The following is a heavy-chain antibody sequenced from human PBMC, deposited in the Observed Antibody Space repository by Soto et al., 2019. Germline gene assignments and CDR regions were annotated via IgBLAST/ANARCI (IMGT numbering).Heavy chain of an antibody. CDR2: VSPYNGNT. CDR1: GYTFSTYG. J-gene: IGHJ6*02. V-gene: IGHV1-18*01. Sequence: ASVKVSCKVFGYTFSTYGLSWVRQAPGQGLEWMGWVSPYNGNTYYAPGLQGRVTMTTDTSTNTAYMSLRSLRSDDTAIYYCVRRAIMQDHRPYYYYGLHVRCPGTPVTVSS. CDR3: VRRAIMQDHRPYYYYGLHV. D-gene: IGHD2-15*01.